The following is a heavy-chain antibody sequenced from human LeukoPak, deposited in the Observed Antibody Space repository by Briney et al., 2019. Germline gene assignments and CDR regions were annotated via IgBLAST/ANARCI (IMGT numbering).Heavy chain of an antibody. CDR3: AKFPGVNWSYGRYYFDY. Sequence: PGGSLRLSCAASGFTFSSYAMSWVRQAPGKGLEWVSAISGSGTSTYYADSVKGRFTISRDNSKNTLYLQMNSLRAEDTAVYYCAKFPGVNWSYGRYYFDYWGQGTLVTVSS. V-gene: IGHV3-23*01. D-gene: IGHD1-7*01. CDR2: ISGSGTST. J-gene: IGHJ4*02. CDR1: GFTFSSYA.